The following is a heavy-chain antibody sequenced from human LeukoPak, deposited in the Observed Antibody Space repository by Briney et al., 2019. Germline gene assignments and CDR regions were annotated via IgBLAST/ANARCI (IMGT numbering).Heavy chain of an antibody. D-gene: IGHD4-23*01. J-gene: IGHJ3*02. CDR1: GGSISSYY. Sequence: SSETLSLTCTVSGGSISSYYWSWIRQPPGKGLEWIGYIYYSGSTNYNPSLKSRVTISVDTSKNQFSLKLSSVTAADTAVYLCARSGTRSGGAFDIWGQGTMVTVSS. CDR2: IYYSGST. CDR3: ARSGTRSGGAFDI. V-gene: IGHV4-59*08.